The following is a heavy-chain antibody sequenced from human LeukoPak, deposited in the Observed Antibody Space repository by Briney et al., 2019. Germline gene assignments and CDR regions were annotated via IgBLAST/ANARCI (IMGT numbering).Heavy chain of an antibody. J-gene: IGHJ4*02. D-gene: IGHD1-26*01. CDR3: ARETERLLDY. CDR2: ISYDGSNK. Sequence: PGRALGLSCAAPGVTFYDYVMHWVRQAPGKGREWVAVISYDGSNKYYADSVKGRFTISRDNSKNTLYLQMNSLRAEDTAVYYCARETERLLDYWGQGTLVTVSS. CDR1: GVTFYDYV. V-gene: IGHV3-30-3*01.